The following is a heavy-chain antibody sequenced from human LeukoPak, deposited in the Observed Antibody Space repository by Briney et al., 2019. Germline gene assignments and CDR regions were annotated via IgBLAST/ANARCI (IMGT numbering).Heavy chain of an antibody. V-gene: IGHV1-46*01. J-gene: IGHJ4*02. CDR1: GYTFTSYY. CDR3: ARDPSSLDNSGPYYFDY. D-gene: IGHD3-22*01. CDR2: INPNGGST. Sequence: ASVKVSCKASGYTFTSYYMHWVRQAPGQGLEWMGIINPNGGSTSYAQKFQGRVTMTRDTSTSTVYMELSSLRSDDTAVYYCARDPSSLDNSGPYYFDYWGQGTLVTVSS.